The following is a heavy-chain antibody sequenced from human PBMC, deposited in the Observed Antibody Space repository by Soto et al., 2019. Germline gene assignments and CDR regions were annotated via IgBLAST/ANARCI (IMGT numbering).Heavy chain of an antibody. J-gene: IGHJ4*02. Sequence: PSETLSLTCTVSGGSISSSSYYWGWIRQPPGKGLEWIANIYYSGSTYYNPSLKSRVTISVDTSKNQFFLKLSSVTAADTAVYYCARSSREGYDILTGHSNPAPFDYWGQGTLVTVSS. CDR2: IYYSGST. CDR3: ARSSREGYDILTGHSNPAPFDY. D-gene: IGHD3-9*01. V-gene: IGHV4-39*01. CDR1: GGSISSSSYY.